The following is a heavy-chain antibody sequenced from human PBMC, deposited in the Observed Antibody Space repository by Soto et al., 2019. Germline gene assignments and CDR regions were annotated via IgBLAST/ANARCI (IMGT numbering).Heavy chain of an antibody. Sequence: SETLSLTCTVSGGSISSGDYYWSWIRQHPGKGLEWIGTIYFSGTTYYNPSLKSRVTISVDTSKNQFSLNLSSVTAADTAVYYCARRDRSGFSYWLDTWGQGTLVTVSS. CDR2: IYFSGTT. CDR3: ARRDRSGFSYWLDT. J-gene: IGHJ5*02. CDR1: GGSISSGDYY. V-gene: IGHV4-31*03. D-gene: IGHD3-22*01.